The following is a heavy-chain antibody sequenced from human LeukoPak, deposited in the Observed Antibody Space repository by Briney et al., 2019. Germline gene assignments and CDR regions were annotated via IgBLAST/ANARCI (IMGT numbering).Heavy chain of an antibody. J-gene: IGHJ4*02. CDR3: ARVLNVDTAMVAHFDY. V-gene: IGHV1-69*04. Sequence: ASVKVSCKASGGTFSSYAISWVRQAPGQGLEWMGRIIPILGIANYAQKFQGRVTITADKSTSTAYMELSSLRSEDTAVYYCARVLNVDTAMVAHFDYWGQGTLVTVSS. CDR1: GGTFSSYA. CDR2: IIPILGIA. D-gene: IGHD5-18*01.